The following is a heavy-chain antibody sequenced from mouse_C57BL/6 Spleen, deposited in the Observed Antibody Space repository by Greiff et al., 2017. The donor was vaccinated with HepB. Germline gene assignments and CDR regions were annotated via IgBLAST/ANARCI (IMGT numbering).Heavy chain of an antibody. CDR3: ARPFSTMITRAWFAY. D-gene: IGHD2-4*01. CDR1: GFTFSDYG. Sequence: EVQRVESGGGLVKPGGSLKLSCAASGFTFSDYGMHWVRQAPEKGLEWVAYISSGSSTIYYADTVKGRFTISRDNAKNTLFLQMTSLRSEDTAMYYCARPFSTMITRAWFAYWGQGTLVTVSA. CDR2: ISSGSSTI. J-gene: IGHJ3*01. V-gene: IGHV5-17*01.